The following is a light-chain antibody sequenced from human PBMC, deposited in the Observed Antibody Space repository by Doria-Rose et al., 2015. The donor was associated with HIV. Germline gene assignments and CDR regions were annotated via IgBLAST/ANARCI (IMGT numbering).Light chain of an antibody. CDR1: QSFSSTY. Sequence: TQSPGTLSLSPGERATLSCRASQSFSSTYLAWYQQQPGQAPSPLIYDGSTRTTGIPDRFSASGSGTDVTLTINRLEPEDFALYYCHQYGTSWTFGQGTKVEI. V-gene: IGKV3-20*01. J-gene: IGKJ1*01. CDR3: HQYGTSWT. CDR2: DGS.